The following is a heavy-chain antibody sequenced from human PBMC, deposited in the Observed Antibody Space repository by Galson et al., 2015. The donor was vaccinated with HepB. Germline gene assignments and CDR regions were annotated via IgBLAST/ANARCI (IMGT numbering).Heavy chain of an antibody. CDR2: IRSKAYGGTT. CDR3: TRDLSDYGDYPGMDV. V-gene: IGHV3-49*04. D-gene: IGHD4-17*01. CDR1: GFTFGDYA. Sequence: SLRLSCAASGFTFGDYAMSWVRQAPGKGLEWVGFIRSKAYGGTTECAASVKGRFTISRDDSKSIAYLQMNSLKTEDTAVYYCTRDLSDYGDYPGMDVWGQGTTVTVSS. J-gene: IGHJ6*02.